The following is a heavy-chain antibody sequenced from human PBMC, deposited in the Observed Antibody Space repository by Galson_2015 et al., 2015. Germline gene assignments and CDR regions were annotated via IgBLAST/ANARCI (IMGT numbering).Heavy chain of an antibody. J-gene: IGHJ3*02. Sequence: SLRLSCAGAGFTFSNYAMTWVRQAPGKGFEWVSLITGSGGSTYYADSVKGRFTISRDNSKNTLYLQMNSLRGEDTAIYYCAKKPTAGSGPLDMWGQGTMVTVSS. V-gene: IGHV3-23*01. CDR3: AKKPTAGSGPLDM. CDR2: ITGSGGST. CDR1: GFTFSNYA. D-gene: IGHD6-19*01.